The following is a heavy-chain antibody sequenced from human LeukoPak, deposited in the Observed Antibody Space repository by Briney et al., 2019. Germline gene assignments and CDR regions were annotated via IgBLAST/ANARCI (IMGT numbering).Heavy chain of an antibody. CDR1: GGSFSGYY. CDR2: INHSGST. J-gene: IGHJ3*02. V-gene: IGHV4-34*01. D-gene: IGHD2-2*01. Sequence: SETLSLTCAVYGGSFSGYYWSWIRQPPGKGLEWIGEINHSGSTNYNPSLKRRVTISVDTSKNQFSLKLSSVTAADTAVYYCARIVVVPAAANDAFDIWGQGTMVTVSS. CDR3: ARIVVVPAAANDAFDI.